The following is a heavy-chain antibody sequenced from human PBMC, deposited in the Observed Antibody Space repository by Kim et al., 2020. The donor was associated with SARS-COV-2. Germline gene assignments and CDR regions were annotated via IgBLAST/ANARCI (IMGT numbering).Heavy chain of an antibody. CDR3: AREEFYDRLPDAFDI. D-gene: IGHD3-22*01. J-gene: IGHJ3*02. V-gene: IGHV3-21*04. Sequence: GGSLRLSCAASGFTFSSYSMNWVRQAPGKGLEWVSSISSSSSYIYYADSVKGRFTISRDNAKNSLYLQMNSLRAEDTAVYYCAREEFYDRLPDAFDIWGQGTLVTVSS. CDR1: GFTFSSYS. CDR2: ISSSSSYI.